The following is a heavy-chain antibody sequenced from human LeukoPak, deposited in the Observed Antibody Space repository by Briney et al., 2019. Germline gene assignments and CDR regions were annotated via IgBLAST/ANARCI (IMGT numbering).Heavy chain of an antibody. CDR3: ARRGDGYKHEYYFDY. V-gene: IGHV5-51*01. CDR1: YW. D-gene: IGHD5-24*01. CDR2: IYPGDSDT. J-gene: IGHJ4*02. Sequence: YWSWIRQHPGKGLEWMGIIYPGDSDTRYSPSFQGQVTISADKSISTAYLQWSSLKASDTAMYYCARRGDGYKHEYYFDYWGQGTLVTVSS.